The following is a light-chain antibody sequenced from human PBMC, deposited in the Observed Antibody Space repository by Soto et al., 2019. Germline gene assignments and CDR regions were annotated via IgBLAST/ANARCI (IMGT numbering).Light chain of an antibody. J-gene: IGLJ3*02. CDR2: GNS. CDR1: SSNIGAGYD. V-gene: IGLV1-40*01. CDR3: QSYDSSLSAL. Sequence: QSVLTQPPSVSGAPGQRVTISCTGSSSNIGAGYDVHWYQQLPGTAPKLLIYGNSNRPSGVPDRFSGSKSGTSASLAITGVQGEDGADYYCQSYDSSLSALFGGGTKLTVL.